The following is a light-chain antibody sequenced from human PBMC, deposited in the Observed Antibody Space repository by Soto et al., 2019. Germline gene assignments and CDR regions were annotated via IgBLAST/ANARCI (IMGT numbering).Light chain of an antibody. J-gene: IGLJ1*01. CDR1: NSDVGTHNL. CDR3: CSYQLR. V-gene: IGLV2-23*01. Sequence: QSALAQPASVSGSPGQSITNSCTGTNSDVGTHNLVSWYQQHPGKAPKLIIYEGTKRPSGVSNRFSGSKSGNTASLTISGLHSADEADYDVCSYQLRFGSGPKVTVL. CDR2: EGT.